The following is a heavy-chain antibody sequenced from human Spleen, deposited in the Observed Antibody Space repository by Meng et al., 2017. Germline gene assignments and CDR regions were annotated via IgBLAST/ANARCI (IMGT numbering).Heavy chain of an antibody. D-gene: IGHD6-19*01. CDR1: GGSISSSSYY. CDR3: ARGAAGPDWLDP. Sequence: QRQLQESDHGLVWRQETLSTTCSVSGGSISSSSYYCTWFRQPPGKGLEWIGAISYSGSTYYNPSLKSRVTISADTSKTYFSLKLTSVTAADTATYFCARGAAGPDWLDPWGQGTLVTVSS. CDR2: ISYSGST. V-gene: IGHV4-39*02. J-gene: IGHJ5*02.